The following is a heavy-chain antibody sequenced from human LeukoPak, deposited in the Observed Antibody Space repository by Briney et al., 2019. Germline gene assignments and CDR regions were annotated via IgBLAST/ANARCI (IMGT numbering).Heavy chain of an antibody. J-gene: IGHJ4*02. D-gene: IGHD2-15*01. Sequence: PGGSLRLSCAASGFSFTNYWMSWVRQAPGKGLEGVANVKEDGTTKQYVDSVKGRFTISRDNAKTSLYLQMDSLRAEDTAVYYCVSQEVVPHWGQGTLVSVSS. V-gene: IGHV3-7*01. CDR1: GFSFTNYW. CDR3: VSQEVVPH. CDR2: VKEDGTTK.